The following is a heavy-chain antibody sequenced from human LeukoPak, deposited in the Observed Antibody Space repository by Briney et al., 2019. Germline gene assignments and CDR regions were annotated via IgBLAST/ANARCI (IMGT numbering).Heavy chain of an antibody. CDR1: GFSFNTYA. J-gene: IGHJ4*02. Sequence: PGRPLTLSCAASGFSFNTYAMHWVRQAPGQGLEWVALIWHDGSHKFYSNPVRGQFTISRDNSKNTVYLQMNNLRPEDTAVYYCAREIFGSGSHPGFWGQGTLVTVSS. CDR3: AREIFGSGSHPGF. D-gene: IGHD3-10*01. CDR2: IWHDGSHK. V-gene: IGHV3-33*01.